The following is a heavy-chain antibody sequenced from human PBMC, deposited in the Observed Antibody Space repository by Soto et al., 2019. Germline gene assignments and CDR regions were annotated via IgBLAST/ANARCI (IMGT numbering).Heavy chain of an antibody. CDR2: IDWEEEK. Sequence: SGPTLVNPKQTLILTCAFSGFSLSRKGMSVSWIRQPPGKALAFLALIDWEEEKFYSPSLRTRLTVSKDTSKCQVVLTLPIGDPVDTATYYCTRATNWNYVYYLDNGCQGTLVTVSS. D-gene: IGHD1-7*01. J-gene: IGHJ4*02. V-gene: IGHV2-70*01. CDR3: TRATNWNYVYYLDN. CDR1: GFSLSRKGMS.